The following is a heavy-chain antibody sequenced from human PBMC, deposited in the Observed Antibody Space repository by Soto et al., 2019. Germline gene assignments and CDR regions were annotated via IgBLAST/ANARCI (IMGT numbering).Heavy chain of an antibody. V-gene: IGHV4-34*01. CDR1: GGSFSGYY. CDR3: ASTIWSGYYTRHPNYYGMDV. Sequence: PSETLSLTCAVYGGSFSGYYWSWIRQPPGKGLEWIGEINHSGSTNYNPSLKSRVTISVDTSKNQFSLKLSSVTAADTAVYYCASTIWSGYYTRHPNYYGMDVWGQGTTVTVSS. D-gene: IGHD3-3*01. CDR2: INHSGST. J-gene: IGHJ6*02.